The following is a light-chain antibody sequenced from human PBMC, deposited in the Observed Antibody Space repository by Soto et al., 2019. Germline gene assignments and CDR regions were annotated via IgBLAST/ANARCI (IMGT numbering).Light chain of an antibody. CDR2: TAS. CDR1: QSIGIW. V-gene: IGKV1-5*03. J-gene: IGKJ1*01. CDR3: QQYRDYSWT. Sequence: IQMTQSPSTVSASVGDRVAITYRASQSIGIWLAWYQQKPGKAPRFLIYTASTLLGGVPSRFSGSGSGTEFTLTISSLQPDDFATYYCQQYRDYSWTFGQGTKVEIK.